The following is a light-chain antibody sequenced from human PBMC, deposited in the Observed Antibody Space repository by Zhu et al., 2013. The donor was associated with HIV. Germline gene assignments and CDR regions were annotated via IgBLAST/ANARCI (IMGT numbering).Light chain of an antibody. V-gene: IGKV3-15*01. CDR2: DAS. Sequence: EIVMTQSPATLSVSPGERAALSCRASQSVDNNLAWYQHKPGQAPRLLMYDASTRDTGVPARFSGSGSGTEFTLTISSLQSEDFAVYYCQQYNNWPRTFGPRDEGGN. CDR3: QQYNNWPRT. J-gene: IGKJ1*01. CDR1: QSVDNN.